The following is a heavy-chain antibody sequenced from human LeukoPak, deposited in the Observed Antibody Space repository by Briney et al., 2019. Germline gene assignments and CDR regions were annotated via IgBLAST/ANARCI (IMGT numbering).Heavy chain of an antibody. CDR2: IYYSGST. J-gene: IGHJ2*01. Sequence: KPSETLSLTCTVSGGSISSGSYYWGWIRQPPGKGLEWIGSIYYSGSTYYNPSLKSRVTISVDTPKNQFSLKLSSVTAADTAVYYCARQILRPGYFDLWGRGTLVTVSS. D-gene: IGHD1-26*01. CDR3: ARQILRPGYFDL. CDR1: GGSISSGSYY. V-gene: IGHV4-39*01.